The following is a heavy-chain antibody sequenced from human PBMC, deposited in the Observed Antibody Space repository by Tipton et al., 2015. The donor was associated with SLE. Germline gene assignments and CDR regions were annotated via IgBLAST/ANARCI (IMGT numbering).Heavy chain of an antibody. D-gene: IGHD1-20*01. CDR2: IYTSGST. CDR1: GGSISSGSYY. Sequence: TLSLTCTVSGGSISSGSYYWSWIRQPAGKGLEWIGRIYTSGSTNYNPSLKSRVTLSVDTPKNQFSLKLSSVTAADTAVYYCARDLTGLGFDYWGQGTLVTVSS. J-gene: IGHJ4*02. V-gene: IGHV4-61*02. CDR3: ARDLTGLGFDY.